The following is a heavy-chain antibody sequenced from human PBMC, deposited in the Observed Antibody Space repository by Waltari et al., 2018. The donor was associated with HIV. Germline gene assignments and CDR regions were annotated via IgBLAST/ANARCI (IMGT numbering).Heavy chain of an antibody. CDR1: GFTFVYST. J-gene: IGHJ6*02. V-gene: IGHV3-43*01. CDR2: IGWGGSIT. CDR3: AKDMGGYDAFYYNYGMDV. Sequence: EVQLVEPGGVVVQPGGSLRLSCPASGFTFVYSTLHWVRQAPGMGVLWVTLIGWGGSITNYAVSANGGFTIARDNSKNALYLQRNSLRTEETAVDYCAKDMGGYDAFYYNYGMDVWGQGTTGTVS. D-gene: IGHD3-3*01.